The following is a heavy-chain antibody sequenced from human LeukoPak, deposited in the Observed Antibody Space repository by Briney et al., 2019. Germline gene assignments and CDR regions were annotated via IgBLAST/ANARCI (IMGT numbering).Heavy chain of an antibody. D-gene: IGHD6-19*01. CDR3: ARASAGVGAVAGYNWFDP. V-gene: IGHV1-46*01. J-gene: IGHJ5*02. CDR2: IDPSGGST. Sequence: ASVKVSCKPSGYTFTSYYMHWVRQAPGQGLEWMGIIDPSGGSTSYAQKFQGRVTMTRDTSTSTVYMELSSLRSEYTAVYYCARASAGVGAVAGYNWFDPWGQGTLVTVSS. CDR1: GYTFTSYY.